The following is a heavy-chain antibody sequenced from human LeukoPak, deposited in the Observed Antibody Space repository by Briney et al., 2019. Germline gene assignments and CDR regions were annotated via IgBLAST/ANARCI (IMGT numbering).Heavy chain of an antibody. CDR3: AKVVCSSTSCYGGANAFDI. V-gene: IGHV3-23*01. J-gene: IGHJ3*02. D-gene: IGHD2-2*01. CDR2: ISGSGGST. CDR1: GFTFSSYA. Sequence: GGSLRPSCAASGFTFSSYAMSWVRQAPGKGLEWVSAISGSGGSTYYADSVKGRFTISRDNSKNTLYLQMNSLRAEDTAVYYCAKVVCSSTSCYGGANAFDIWGQGTMVTVPS.